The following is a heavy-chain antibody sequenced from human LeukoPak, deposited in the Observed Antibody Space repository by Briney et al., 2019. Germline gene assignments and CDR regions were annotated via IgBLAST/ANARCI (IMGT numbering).Heavy chain of an antibody. Sequence: PGRSLRLSCAASGFTFSSYGMHWVRQAPGKGLEGVAVISYDGSNKYYADSVKGRFTISRDNSKNTLYLQMNSLRAEDTAVYYCAKDVVYGDYVHNWFDPWGQGTLVTVSS. D-gene: IGHD4-17*01. CDR2: ISYDGSNK. CDR1: GFTFSSYG. J-gene: IGHJ5*02. CDR3: AKDVVYGDYVHNWFDP. V-gene: IGHV3-30*18.